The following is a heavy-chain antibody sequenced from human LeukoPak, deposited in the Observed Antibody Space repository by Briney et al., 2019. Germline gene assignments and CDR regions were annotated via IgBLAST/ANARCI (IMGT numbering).Heavy chain of an antibody. J-gene: IGHJ6*02. V-gene: IGHV3-7*04. Sequence: RSLRVSCVTSGFTFNHYWMSWVRQAPGKGLEWVANIDQDGREKYYMDSLKGRFTVSRDNAKNSLHLQMNSLRPEDTAIYYCARWGPHCSDSTCDRYFYGMDVWSQGTTVTVSS. CDR3: ARWGPHCSDSTCDRYFYGMDV. CDR2: IDQDGREK. D-gene: IGHD2-15*01. CDR1: GFTFNHYW.